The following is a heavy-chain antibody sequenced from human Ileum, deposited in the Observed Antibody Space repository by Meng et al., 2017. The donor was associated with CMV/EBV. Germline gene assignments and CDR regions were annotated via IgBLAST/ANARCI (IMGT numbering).Heavy chain of an antibody. J-gene: IGHJ6*02. V-gene: IGHV3-23*01. CDR2: ISGSGSNT. D-gene: IGHD2-2*01. Sequence: GESLKIPRGAPGFTFKTHVMNRVRQAPGKGPEWVSSISGSGSNTYYADSVKGRFTISRDNSKNMFYLQMNSLRGEDTAIYYCTKNVKGGYCTSTSCFLPGMDVWGQGTTVTVSS. CDR1: GFTFKTHV. CDR3: TKNVKGGYCTSTSCFLPGMDV.